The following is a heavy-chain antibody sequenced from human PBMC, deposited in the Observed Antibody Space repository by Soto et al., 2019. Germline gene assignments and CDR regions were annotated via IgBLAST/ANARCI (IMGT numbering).Heavy chain of an antibody. CDR2: IYYSGST. D-gene: IGHD3-9*01. J-gene: IGHJ6*02. Sequence: SETLSLTCTVSGGSISSYYWSWIRQPPGKGLEWIGYIYYSGSTNYNPSLKSRVTISVDTSKNQFSLKLSSVTAADTAVYYCARDHPVLRYFDWLSPPSDYYGMDVWGQGTTVTVSS. V-gene: IGHV4-59*01. CDR1: GGSISSYY. CDR3: ARDHPVLRYFDWLSPPSDYYGMDV.